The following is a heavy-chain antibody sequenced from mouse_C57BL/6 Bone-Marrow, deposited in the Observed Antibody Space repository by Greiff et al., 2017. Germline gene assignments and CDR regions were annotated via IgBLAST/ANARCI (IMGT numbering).Heavy chain of an antibody. CDR1: GYTFTSYW. CDR2: IHPTSGST. Sequence: VQLKQPGAELVKPGASVKLSCKASGYTFTSYWMHWVKQRPGQGLEWIGMIHPTSGSTNYNEKFKSKATLTVDKSSSTAYMQLSSLTSEDSAVYYCARYYYYGSSPRWFAYWGQGTLVTVSA. D-gene: IGHD1-1*01. V-gene: IGHV1-64*01. CDR3: ARYYYYGSSPRWFAY. J-gene: IGHJ3*01.